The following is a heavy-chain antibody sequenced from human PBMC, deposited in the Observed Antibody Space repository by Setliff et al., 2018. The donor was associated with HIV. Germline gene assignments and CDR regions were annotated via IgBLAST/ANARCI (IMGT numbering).Heavy chain of an antibody. CDR3: ARESRNDFWSGYYRTFDI. V-gene: IGHV4-39*07. CDR2: IHYSGIT. D-gene: IGHD3-3*01. Sequence: SETLSLTCTVSGGSISSNDYYWDWIRQPPGKGLEWIGSIHYSGITYCNPSLKSRVTISVDTSMNQFSLRLSSVTAADTALYYCARESRNDFWSGYYRTFDIWGQGTMVTVSS. CDR1: GGSISSNDYY. J-gene: IGHJ3*02.